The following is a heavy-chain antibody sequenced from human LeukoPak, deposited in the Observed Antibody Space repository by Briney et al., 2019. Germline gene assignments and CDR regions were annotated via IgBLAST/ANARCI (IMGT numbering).Heavy chain of an antibody. J-gene: IGHJ4*02. D-gene: IGHD3-10*01. CDR2: INAGNGNT. V-gene: IGHV1-3*01. CDR3: AREGVTMVRGVISLDY. Sequence: ASVKVSCKASGYTFTSCAMHWVRQAPGQRLEWMRWINAGNGNTKYSQKFQGRVTITRDTSASTAYMELSSLRSEDTAVYYCAREGVTMVRGVISLDYWGQGTLFTVSS. CDR1: GYTFTSCA.